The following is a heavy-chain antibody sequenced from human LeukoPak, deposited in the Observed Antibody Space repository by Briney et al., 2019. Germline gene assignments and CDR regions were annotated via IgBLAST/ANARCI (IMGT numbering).Heavy chain of an antibody. V-gene: IGHV4-34*01. J-gene: IGHJ4*02. Sequence: SETLSLACAVYGGSFSGYYWSWIRQPPGKGLEWIGSIYYSGSTYYNPSLKSRVTISVDTSKNQFSLKLSSVTAADTAVYYCARTPYDYVWGSYRFGFDYWGQGTLVTVSS. D-gene: IGHD3-16*02. CDR3: ARTPYDYVWGSYRFGFDY. CDR2: IYYSGST. CDR1: GGSFSGYY.